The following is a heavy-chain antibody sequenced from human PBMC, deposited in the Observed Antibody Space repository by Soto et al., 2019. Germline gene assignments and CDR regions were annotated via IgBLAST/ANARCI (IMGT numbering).Heavy chain of an antibody. Sequence: GSLRLSCEGSGVTVSSHAMTWIRQATGKGPEWVSTVTADGGTYYADSVKGRFAMSRDTSENTLYLQMNSLGAEDTAAYYCAPHVSCSGGSCHYDAFAIRGQGTMVTVSS. CDR3: APHVSCSGGSCHYDAFAI. CDR1: GVTVSSHA. CDR2: VTADGGT. J-gene: IGHJ3*02. D-gene: IGHD2-15*01. V-gene: IGHV3-23*01.